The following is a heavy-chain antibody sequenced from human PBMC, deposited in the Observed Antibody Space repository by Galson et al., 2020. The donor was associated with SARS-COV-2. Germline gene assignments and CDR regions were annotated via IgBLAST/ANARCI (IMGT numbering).Heavy chain of an antibody. V-gene: IGHV1-18*01. CDR2: ISAYNGNT. J-gene: IGHJ6*02. D-gene: IGHD4-17*01. CDR3: ASTPLGYGDYYYGMDV. CDR1: GYTFTSYG. Sequence: ASVKVSCKASGYTFTSYGISWVRQAPGQGLKWMGWISAYNGNTNYAQKLQGRVTMTTDTSTSTAYMELRSLRSDDTAVYYCASTPLGYGDYYYGMDVWGQGTTVTVSS.